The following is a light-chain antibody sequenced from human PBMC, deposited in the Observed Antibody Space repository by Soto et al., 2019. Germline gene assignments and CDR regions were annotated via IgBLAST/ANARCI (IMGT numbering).Light chain of an antibody. V-gene: IGKV3-15*01. Sequence: VMTQSPATLSVSPGERATLSCRASQSVSSNLARYQQKPGQAPRLLIYGAYTRAAGVPARFSGSGSGTEFTLAITSLQSEDIALYYCQQYNIWPPITFGQGTRLEI. J-gene: IGKJ5*01. CDR2: GAY. CDR1: QSVSSN. CDR3: QQYNIWPPIT.